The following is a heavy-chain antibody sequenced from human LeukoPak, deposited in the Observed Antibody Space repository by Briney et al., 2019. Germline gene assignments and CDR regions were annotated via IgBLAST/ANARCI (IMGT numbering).Heavy chain of an antibody. J-gene: IGHJ4*02. Sequence: PSETLSLTCTVSGVSISSYYWSWLRQPPGKGLEWVGYMYYSGSTNYNPSLKSRVTISVDTSKNQFSLKLNSVTAADTAAYYCARGVRRPLNVGVTYFDYWGQGTLVTVSS. V-gene: IGHV4-59*01. CDR2: MYYSGST. CDR1: GVSISSYY. CDR3: ARGVRRPLNVGVTYFDY. D-gene: IGHD3-22*01.